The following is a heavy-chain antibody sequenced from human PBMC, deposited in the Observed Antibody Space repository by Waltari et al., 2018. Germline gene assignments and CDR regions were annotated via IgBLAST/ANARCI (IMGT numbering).Heavy chain of an antibody. CDR1: GGSISSYY. Sequence: QVQLQESGPGLVKPSETLSLTCTVSGGSISSYYWSWIRQPAGQGLEWIGRIYTSGSTNYNPSLKSRVTMSVDTSKNQFSLKLSSVTAADTAVYYCAREYYYDSSGYSYYYGMDVWGQGTTVTVSS. CDR2: IYTSGST. D-gene: IGHD3-22*01. CDR3: AREYYYDSSGYSYYYGMDV. J-gene: IGHJ6*02. V-gene: IGHV4-4*07.